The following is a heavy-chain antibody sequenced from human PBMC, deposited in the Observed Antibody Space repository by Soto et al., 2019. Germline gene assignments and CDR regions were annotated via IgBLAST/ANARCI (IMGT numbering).Heavy chain of an antibody. D-gene: IGHD6-13*01. CDR2: INAGNGNT. J-gene: IGHJ4*02. Sequence: QVQLVQSGAEVKKPGASVKVSCKASGYTFTSYAMHWVRQAPGQRLEWMGWINAGNGNTKYSQKFQGRVTITRDTSASTAYMELSSLRSEDTAVYDCARGYSSSWYDYWGQGTLVTVSS. CDR1: GYTFTSYA. V-gene: IGHV1-3*01. CDR3: ARGYSSSWYDY.